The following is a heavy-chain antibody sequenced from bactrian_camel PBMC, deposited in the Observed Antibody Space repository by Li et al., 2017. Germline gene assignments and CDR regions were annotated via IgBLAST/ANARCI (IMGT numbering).Heavy chain of an antibody. CDR3: AASDDACWVDGIRATHYNY. CDR2: IALNGSD. J-gene: IGHJ4*01. V-gene: IGHV3S53*01. CDR1: ISAYNLNC. D-gene: IGHD3*01. Sequence: HVQLVESGGGSVQAGGSLRVTCAASISAYNLNCMAWFRQAPGKEREGIAVIALNGSDTYADSVKGRFIISQDNRKNTVYLQMNSLEPEDTAMYHYAASDDACWVDGIRATHYNYWGQGTQVTVS.